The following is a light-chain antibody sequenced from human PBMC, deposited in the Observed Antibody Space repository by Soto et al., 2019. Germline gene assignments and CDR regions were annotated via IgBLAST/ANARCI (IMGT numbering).Light chain of an antibody. CDR2: AAS. CDR3: QHYHNWPLYT. Sequence: EIVMTQSPGTLSVSPGERATLSCRASQGVGSNLAWYQQRPGQAPRLLIYAASSRATDIPARFTGRGSGTEFTLNISSLHSEDFAIYFCQHYHNWPLYTFGRGTKLEI. V-gene: IGKV3-15*01. CDR1: QGVGSN. J-gene: IGKJ2*01.